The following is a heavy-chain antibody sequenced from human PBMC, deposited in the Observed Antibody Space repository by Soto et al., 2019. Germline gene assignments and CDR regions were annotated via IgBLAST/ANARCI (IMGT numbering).Heavy chain of an antibody. J-gene: IGHJ4*02. CDR1: GFTFTTYA. Sequence: EVQLLESGGGLVQPGGSLRLSCAVSGFTFTTYAMSWVRQTPGKGLEWVSAISGSRGDTHYADSVKGRFTISRDNSKNTLYLQMNSLRGEDTAIYYCAKDGCSGYVGPFDYWGQGTLVTVSS. V-gene: IGHV3-23*01. D-gene: IGHD5-12*01. CDR2: ISGSRGDT. CDR3: AKDGCSGYVGPFDY.